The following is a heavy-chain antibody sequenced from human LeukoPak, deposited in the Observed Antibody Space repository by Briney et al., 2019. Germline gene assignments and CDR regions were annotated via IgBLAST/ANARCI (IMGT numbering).Heavy chain of an antibody. J-gene: IGHJ4*02. V-gene: IGHV3-48*01. CDR3: AKDRASGSGSYSYRGFDY. CDR1: GFTFSSYS. Sequence: GGSLRLSCAASGFTFSSYSMNWVRQAPGKGLEWVSYISSSSSTIYYADSVKGRFTISRDNSKNTLYLQMNSLRAEDTAVYYCAKDRASGSGSYSYRGFDYWGQGTLVTVSS. D-gene: IGHD6-19*01. CDR2: ISSSSSTI.